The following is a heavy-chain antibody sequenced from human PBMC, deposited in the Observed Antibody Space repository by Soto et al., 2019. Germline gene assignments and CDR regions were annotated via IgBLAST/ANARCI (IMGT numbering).Heavy chain of an antibody. CDR2: INPFDGSR. D-gene: IGHD3-10*01. J-gene: IGHJ4*02. CDR1: GYMFTSYY. Sequence: ASVKVSCKASGYMFTSYYLRWVRQAPGQGLEWMGWINPFDGSRMFAQSFQGRVTFTRDTSTSTVYMELSGLRSDDTAVYYCSRVDPGETSPFDHWGQGTLVTVSS. CDR3: SRVDPGETSPFDH. V-gene: IGHV1-46*03.